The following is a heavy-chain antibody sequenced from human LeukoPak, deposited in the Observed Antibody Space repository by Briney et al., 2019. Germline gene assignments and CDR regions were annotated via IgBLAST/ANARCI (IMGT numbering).Heavy chain of an antibody. J-gene: IGHJ4*02. Sequence: ASVKVSCKASGYTFTSYDINWVRQATGQGLEWMGWMNPNSGNTGYAQKFQGRVTMTRNTSISTAYMELSSLRSGDTAVYYCARDNDSRDPPHFDYWGQGTLVTVSS. CDR1: GYTFTSYD. D-gene: IGHD3-16*01. CDR2: MNPNSGNT. CDR3: ARDNDSRDPPHFDY. V-gene: IGHV1-8*01.